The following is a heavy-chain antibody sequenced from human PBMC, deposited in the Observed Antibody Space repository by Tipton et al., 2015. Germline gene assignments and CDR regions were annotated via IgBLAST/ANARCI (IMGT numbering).Heavy chain of an antibody. V-gene: IGHV3-7*01. D-gene: IGHD2-15*01. CDR3: VRDQWRGSCSGGGCPG. J-gene: IGHJ4*02. CDR1: GFTFSSSW. CDR2: IKHDGSEA. Sequence: GSLRLSCAASGFTFSSSWMTWVRQAPGKGLEWLGNIKHDGSEAYYVDSVKGRFTMSRDNAKNSLDLQMSSLRAEDTAVYYCVRDQWRGSCSGGGCPGWGQGILVTVSS.